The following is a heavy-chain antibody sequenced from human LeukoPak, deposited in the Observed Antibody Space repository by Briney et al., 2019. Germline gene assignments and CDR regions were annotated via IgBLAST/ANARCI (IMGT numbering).Heavy chain of an antibody. CDR2: INWNGGST. CDR1: GFTFDDYG. D-gene: IGHD3-10*01. J-gene: IGHJ3*02. V-gene: IGHV3-20*04. CDR3: ARGPPYYYGSGSSLRGAFDT. Sequence: GGSLRLSCAASGFTFDDYGMSWVRQAPGKGLEWVSGINWNGGSTGYADSVKGRFTISRDNAKNSLYLQMNSLRAEDTALYYCARGPPYYYGSGSSLRGAFDTWGQGTMVTVSS.